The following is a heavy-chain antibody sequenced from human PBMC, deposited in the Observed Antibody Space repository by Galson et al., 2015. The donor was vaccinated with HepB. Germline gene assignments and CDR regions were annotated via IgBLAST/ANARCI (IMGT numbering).Heavy chain of an antibody. CDR1: GHTFSGSA. V-gene: IGHV3-73*01. Sequence: SLRLSCAASGHTFSGSAMHWVRQASGKGLELVGRIRSQANSYATAYAASVKGRFTISRDDSRNTAYLQMNSLKTEDTAVYYCTRDDPVWYRRGDDAFDIWGQGTMVTVSS. D-gene: IGHD2-15*01. CDR3: TRDDPVWYRRGDDAFDI. CDR2: IRSQANSYAT. J-gene: IGHJ3*02.